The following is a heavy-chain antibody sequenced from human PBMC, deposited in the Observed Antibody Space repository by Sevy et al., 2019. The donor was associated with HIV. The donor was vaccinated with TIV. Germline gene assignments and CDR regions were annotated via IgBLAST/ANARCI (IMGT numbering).Heavy chain of an antibody. J-gene: IGHJ3*02. CDR3: WVLGDSSPDAFDI. CDR1: GFTFSTAW. Sequence: GGSLRLSCAASGFTFSTAWMNWVRQAPWRGLEWVARVKSESDGGTTHYAAPVKGRFAISRDDSKNTVYLQMSSLTTEDTAVYYCWVLGDSSPDAFDIWGQGTMVTVSS. D-gene: IGHD2-21*02. CDR2: VKSESDGGTT. V-gene: IGHV3-15*01.